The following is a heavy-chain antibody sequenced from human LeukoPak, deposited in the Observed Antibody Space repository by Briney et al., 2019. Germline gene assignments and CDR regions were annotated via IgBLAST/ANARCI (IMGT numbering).Heavy chain of an antibody. CDR3: ARGRWYSNYVDY. V-gene: IGHV4-34*01. CDR2: INHSGST. J-gene: IGHJ4*02. Sequence: SETLSLTCAVYGGSFSGYYWSWIRQPPGKGLEWIGEINHSGSTNYNPSLKSRVTISVDTSKNQFSLKRSSVTAADTAVYYCARGRWYSNYVDYWGQGTLVTVSS. CDR1: GGSFSGYY. D-gene: IGHD6-13*01.